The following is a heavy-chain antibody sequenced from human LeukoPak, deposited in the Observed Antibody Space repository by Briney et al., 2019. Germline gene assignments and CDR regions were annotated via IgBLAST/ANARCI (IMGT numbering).Heavy chain of an antibody. CDR3: ARDSPNIVGATIGWFDP. Sequence: PSETLSLTCTVSGGSISSSSYYWGWIRQPPGKGLGWIGSIYYSGSTYYNPSLKSRVTISVDTSKNQFSLKLSSVTAADTAVYYCARDSPNIVGATIGWFDPWGQGTLVTVSS. V-gene: IGHV4-39*07. CDR1: GGSISSSSYY. D-gene: IGHD1-26*01. J-gene: IGHJ5*02. CDR2: IYYSGST.